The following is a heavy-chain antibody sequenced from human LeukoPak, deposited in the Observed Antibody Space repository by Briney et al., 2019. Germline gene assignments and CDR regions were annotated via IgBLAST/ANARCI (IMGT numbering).Heavy chain of an antibody. Sequence: GGSPRLSCAASGFTFSSYAMSWVSQAPGMWLEWVSAIGGSDGNTYYADSVKGRFTISRDNSKNSLYLQINSLRADDTAVYYCAKVQYSDYDMNFDSWGQGTLVTVSS. CDR1: GFTFSSYA. CDR3: AKVQYSDYDMNFDS. J-gene: IGHJ4*02. D-gene: IGHD5-12*01. V-gene: IGHV3-23*01. CDR2: IGGSDGNT.